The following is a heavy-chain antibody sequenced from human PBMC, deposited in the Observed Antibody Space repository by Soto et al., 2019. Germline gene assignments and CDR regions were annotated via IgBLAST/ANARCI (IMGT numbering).Heavy chain of an antibody. V-gene: IGHV3-33*01. D-gene: IGHD3-22*01. CDR2: IWHAGSNK. Sequence: GGALILSCAWFRFTFRSYRLHAVRPAPSKGLEWVADIWHAGSNKYYEDSVKGRFTISRDNYKNTLYLQMNSLRAEDTAVYYCARSHSSGYANWFDPWGQGTLVNVSS. CDR1: RFTFRSYR. J-gene: IGHJ5*02. CDR3: ARSHSSGYANWFDP.